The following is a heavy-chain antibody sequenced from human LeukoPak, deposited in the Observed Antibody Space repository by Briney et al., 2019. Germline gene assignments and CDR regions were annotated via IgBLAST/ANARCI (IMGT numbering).Heavy chain of an antibody. D-gene: IGHD3-16*02. CDR1: GGSFSGYY. Sequence: PSETLSLTCAVYGGSFSGYYWSWIRQPPGKGLEWIGEINHSGSTNYNPSLKSRVTISVDTSKNQFSLKLSSVTAADTAVYYCASRGGYYDYVWGSYRLDYWGQGTLVTVSS. CDR3: ASRGGYYDYVWGSYRLDY. J-gene: IGHJ4*02. V-gene: IGHV4-34*01. CDR2: INHSGST.